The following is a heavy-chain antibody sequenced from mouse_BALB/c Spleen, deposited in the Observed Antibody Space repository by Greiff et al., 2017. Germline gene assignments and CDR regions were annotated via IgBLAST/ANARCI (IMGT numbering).Heavy chain of an antibody. CDR1: GFTFSSYG. D-gene: IGHD2-4*01. V-gene: IGHV5-6-3*01. J-gene: IGHJ4*01. CDR3: ARDIYYDYPYAMDY. Sequence: EVQRVESGGGLVQPGGSLKLSCAASGFTFSSYGMSWVRQTPDKRLELVATINSNGGSTYYPDSVTGRFTISRDNAKNTLYLQMSSLKSEDTAMYYCARDIYYDYPYAMDYWGQGTSVTVSS. CDR2: INSNGGST.